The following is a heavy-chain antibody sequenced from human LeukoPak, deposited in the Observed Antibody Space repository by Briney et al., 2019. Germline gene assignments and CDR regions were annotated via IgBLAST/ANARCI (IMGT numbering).Heavy chain of an antibody. CDR2: ITPNADRT. CDR3: AIMHGYYDGSGYWVQ. J-gene: IGHJ1*01. D-gene: IGHD3-22*01. CDR1: GFTFGSYG. V-gene: IGHV3-23*01. Sequence: GGSLRLSCAASGFTFGSYGTSWVRQAPGKGLEWVSFITPNADRTSYADSVEGRFTISRDNPRNTLYMQMNSLRDEDTALYYCAIMHGYYDGSGYWVQWGQGTLVTVSS.